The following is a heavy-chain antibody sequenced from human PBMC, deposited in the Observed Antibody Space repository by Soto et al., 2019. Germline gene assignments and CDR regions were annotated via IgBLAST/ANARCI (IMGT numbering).Heavy chain of an antibody. CDR3: ARGYDSSGYYRP. J-gene: IGHJ5*02. V-gene: IGHV4-59*01. CDR2: IYYSGST. Sequence: SETLSLTCTVSGGSISSYCWSWIRQPPGKGLEWIGYIYYSGSTNYNPSLKSRVTISVDTSKNQFSLKLSSVTAADTAVYYCARGYDSSGYYRPWGQGTLVTVSS. D-gene: IGHD3-22*01. CDR1: GGSISSYC.